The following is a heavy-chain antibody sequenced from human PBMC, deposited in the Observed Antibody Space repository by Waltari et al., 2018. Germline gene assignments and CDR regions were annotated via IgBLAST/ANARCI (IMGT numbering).Heavy chain of an antibody. V-gene: IGHV1-69*10. Sequence: QVQLVQSGAEVKKPGSSVKVSCKASGGTFSSYAISWVRQAPGQGLEWMGGIIPIRGIANYAQKFQGRVTITADKSTSTAYMELSSLRSEDTAVYYCAREDYYGSGSYSPFDYWGQGTLVTVSS. CDR2: IIPIRGIA. CDR1: GGTFSSYA. D-gene: IGHD3-10*01. J-gene: IGHJ4*02. CDR3: AREDYYGSGSYSPFDY.